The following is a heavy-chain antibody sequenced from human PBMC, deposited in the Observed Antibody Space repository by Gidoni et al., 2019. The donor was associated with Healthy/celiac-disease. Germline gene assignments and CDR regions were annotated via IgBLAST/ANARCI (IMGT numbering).Heavy chain of an antibody. J-gene: IGHJ4*02. V-gene: IGHV4-31*03. D-gene: IGHD3-16*01. CDR2: IYYSGST. Sequence: QVQLQESGPGLVKPSQTLSLTCTVSGGSISSGGYYWSWLRQHPGKGLEWIGYIYYSGSTYYNPSLKSRVTISVDTSKNQFSLKLSSVTAADTAVYYCARQIMGGGNFDYWGQGTLVTVSS. CDR3: ARQIMGGGNFDY. CDR1: GGSISSGGYY.